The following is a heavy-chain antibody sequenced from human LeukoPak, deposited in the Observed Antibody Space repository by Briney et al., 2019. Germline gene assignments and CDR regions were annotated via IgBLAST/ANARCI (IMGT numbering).Heavy chain of an antibody. CDR3: ASGRWGFGEFGN. J-gene: IGHJ4*02. CDR1: GYSFTSYW. Sequence: GEPLKISCKGSGYSFTSYWIGWVRQMPGEGLEWRGTIYPGDSDTTDSPSFQGQGIISADKSISNAYLQWSSLKASDTAMYYCASGRWGFGEFGNWGQGTLVTVSP. V-gene: IGHV5-51*01. CDR2: IYPGDSDT. D-gene: IGHD3-10*01.